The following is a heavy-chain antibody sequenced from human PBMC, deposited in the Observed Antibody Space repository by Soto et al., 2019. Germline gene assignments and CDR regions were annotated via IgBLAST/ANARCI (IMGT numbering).Heavy chain of an antibody. CDR1: GGSISSYY. Sequence: SETLSLTCTVSGGSISSYYWSWIRQPPGKGLEWIGYIYYSGSTNYNPSLKSRVTISVDTSKNQFSLKLSSVTAADTAVYYCARRWGTPFDDWGQGTLVTVSS. J-gene: IGHJ4*02. CDR3: ARRWGTPFDD. D-gene: IGHD3-16*01. CDR2: IYYSGST. V-gene: IGHV4-59*08.